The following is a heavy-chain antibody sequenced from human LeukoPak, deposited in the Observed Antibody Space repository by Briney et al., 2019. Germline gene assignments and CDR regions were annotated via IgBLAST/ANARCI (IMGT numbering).Heavy chain of an antibody. CDR2: IYYNVRA. D-gene: IGHD3-22*01. V-gene: IGHV4-59*01. CDR1: GGSISSYY. Sequence: SETLSLTCTVSGGSISSYYWSWIRQPPGKGLEWIGYIYYNVRANYNPSLKGRVAISVDTSKNQFSLNLTSATAADTAIYYCAREIYYDSSAYDYWGQGTLVTVSS. J-gene: IGHJ4*02. CDR3: AREIYYDSSAYDY.